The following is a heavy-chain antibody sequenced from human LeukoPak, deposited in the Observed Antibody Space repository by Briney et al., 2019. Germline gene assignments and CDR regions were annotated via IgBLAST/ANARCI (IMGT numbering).Heavy chain of an antibody. CDR3: ARVAAAGHFDY. J-gene: IGHJ4*02. D-gene: IGHD6-13*01. V-gene: IGHV3-20*04. Sequence: GGSLRLSCAASGFTFSSYWMHWVRQAPGKGLEWVSGINWNGGSTGYADSVKGRFTISRDNAKNSLYLQMNSLRAEDTALYYCARVAAAGHFDYWGQGTLVTVSS. CDR1: GFTFSSYW. CDR2: INWNGGST.